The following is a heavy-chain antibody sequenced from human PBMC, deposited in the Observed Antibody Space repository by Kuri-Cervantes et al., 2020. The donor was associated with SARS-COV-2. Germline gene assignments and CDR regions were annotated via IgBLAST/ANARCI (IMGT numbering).Heavy chain of an antibody. D-gene: IGHD1-1*01. J-gene: IGHJ4*02. Sequence: SQTLSLTCAVSGGSISSYYWSWIRQPPGKGLEWIGYIYYSGSTNYNPSLKSRVTISVDTSKNQFSLKLSSVTAADTAGYYCARVNDYYFDYWGQGTLVTVSS. CDR1: GGSISSYY. CDR3: ARVNDYYFDY. CDR2: IYYSGST. V-gene: IGHV4-59*01.